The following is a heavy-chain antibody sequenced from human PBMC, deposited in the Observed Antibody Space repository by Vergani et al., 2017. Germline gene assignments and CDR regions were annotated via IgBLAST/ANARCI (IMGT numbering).Heavy chain of an antibody. CDR1: GYTFTSYY. J-gene: IGHJ6*02. CDR3: ARGCGLWAVAGDYGMDV. V-gene: IGHV1-46*01. Sequence: QVQLVQSGAEVKKPGASVKVSCKASGYTFTSYYMHWVRQAPGQGLEWMGIINPSGGSTSYAQKFQGRVTMTRDTSTSTVYMELSRLRSDDTAVYYCARGCGLWAVAGDYGMDVWGQGTTVTVSS. CDR2: INPSGGST. D-gene: IGHD6-19*01.